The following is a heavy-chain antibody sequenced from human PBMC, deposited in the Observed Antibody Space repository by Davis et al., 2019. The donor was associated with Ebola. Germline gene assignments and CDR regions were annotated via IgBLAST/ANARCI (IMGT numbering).Heavy chain of an antibody. CDR1: GFTFDDYT. CDR2: INYDGDST. Sequence: GESLKISCAASGFTFDDYTMHWVRQPPGKGLLWVSRINYDGDSTSYADSVKGRFTISRDNAKNTLYLQMNSLRAEDTAVYYCAREGGDFADFDYWGQGTLVTVSS. CDR3: AREGGDFADFDY. D-gene: IGHD4-17*01. V-gene: IGHV3-74*01. J-gene: IGHJ4*02.